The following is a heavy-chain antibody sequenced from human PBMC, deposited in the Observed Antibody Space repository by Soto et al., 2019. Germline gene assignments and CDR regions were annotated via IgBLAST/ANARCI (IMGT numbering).Heavy chain of an antibody. CDR1: GFTFSTYS. CDR2: ISSSSSTI. CDR3: AKGRSYYYYYGVDV. Sequence: GGSLRLSCAASGFTFSTYSMNWVRQAPGKGLEWVSYISSSSSTIFYTDSVKGRFTVSRDNAKNSLYLQMNSLRAEDTAVYYCAKGRSYYYYYGVDVWGQGTTVTVSS. V-gene: IGHV3-48*01. J-gene: IGHJ6*02.